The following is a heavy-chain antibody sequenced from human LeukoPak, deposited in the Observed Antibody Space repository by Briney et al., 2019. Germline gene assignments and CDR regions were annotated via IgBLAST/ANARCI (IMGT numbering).Heavy chain of an antibody. CDR3: ARGGGYFDWCFDY. J-gene: IGHJ4*02. CDR2: IHIDGSVT. D-gene: IGHD3-9*01. V-gene: IGHV3-74*03. CDR1: GFTFSSYW. Sequence: GGSLRLSCAASGFTFSSYWMHWVRQAPGKGLVWVSRIHIDGSVTTYADSVKGRFTISRDNAKNTLYLQMNSLRAEDTAVYYCARGGGYFDWCFDYWGQGTLVTVSS.